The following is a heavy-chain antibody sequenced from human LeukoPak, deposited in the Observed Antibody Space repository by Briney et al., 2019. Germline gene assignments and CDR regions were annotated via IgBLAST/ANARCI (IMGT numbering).Heavy chain of an antibody. V-gene: IGHV1-69*02. CDR1: GGTFISYT. Sequence: GSSVKVSFKASGGTFISYTISWVRQAPGQGLEWMGRIIPILGIANYAQKFQGRVTITADKSTSTAYMELSSLRSEDTAVYYCARGDYGDYYYMDVWGKGTTVTVSS. CDR2: IIPILGIA. CDR3: ARGDYGDYYYMDV. J-gene: IGHJ6*03. D-gene: IGHD4-17*01.